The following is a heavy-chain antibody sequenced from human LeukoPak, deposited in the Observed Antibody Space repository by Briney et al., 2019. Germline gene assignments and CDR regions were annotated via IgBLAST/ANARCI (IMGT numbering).Heavy chain of an antibody. CDR2: ISGSGGST. V-gene: IGHV3-23*01. CDR3: AKDPDYDFWSGYYFSDWFDP. Sequence: GGSLRLSCAASGFTFSSYAMSWVRQAPGKGLEWVSAISGSGGSTYYADSVKGRFTISRDNSKNTLYLQMNSLRAEDTAVYYGAKDPDYDFWSGYYFSDWFDPWGQGTLVTVSS. J-gene: IGHJ5*02. CDR1: GFTFSSYA. D-gene: IGHD3-3*01.